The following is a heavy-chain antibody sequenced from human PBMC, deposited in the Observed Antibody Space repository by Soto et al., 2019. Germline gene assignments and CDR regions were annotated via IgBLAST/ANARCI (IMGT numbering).Heavy chain of an antibody. D-gene: IGHD3-10*01. J-gene: IGHJ6*02. CDR3: ARVELRGVRPEYYYDGVDV. V-gene: IGHV3-33*01. CDR1: ELIFLSNP. Sequence: QVQLVESGEAVASLGGPWGPPFEGLELIFLSNPCPWVARPPARGLEGWAVNGYGENDKYYADSVKGRFTISRDNSKNTLYLQMNSLRAEDTAVYYCARVELRGVRPEYYYDGVDVWGQGTTVTVSS. CDR2: NGYGENDK.